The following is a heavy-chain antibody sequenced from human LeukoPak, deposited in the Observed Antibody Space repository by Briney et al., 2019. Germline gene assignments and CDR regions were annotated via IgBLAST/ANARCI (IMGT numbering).Heavy chain of an antibody. J-gene: IGHJ5*02. CDR3: ARDLTLPPYNWFDP. V-gene: IGHV4-59*01. Sequence: PSETLSLTCTVSGGSISSYYWSWIRQPPGQGLEWIGYIYYSGSTNYNPSLKSRVTISVDTSKNQFSLKLSSVTAADTAVYYCARDLTLPPYNWFDPWGQGTLVTVSS. CDR1: GGSISSYY. CDR2: IYYSGST.